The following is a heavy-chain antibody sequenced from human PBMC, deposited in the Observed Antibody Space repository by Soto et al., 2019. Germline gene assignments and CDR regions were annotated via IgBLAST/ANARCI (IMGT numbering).Heavy chain of an antibody. V-gene: IGHV2-5*02. D-gene: IGHD2-21*01. CDR1: GFSLSGDGVG. J-gene: IGHJ3*02. Sequence: QITLKESGPTLVKPTQTLTLTCTVSGFSLSGDGVGVGWIRQPPGKALEWLALIYWDDDQRYSPSLKTRLTITKDTSKNQVVLPMTNMDPVDTATYYCAHAYGGTSWPNDAFDIWGQGTGVTVSS. CDR2: IYWDDDQ. CDR3: AHAYGGTSWPNDAFDI.